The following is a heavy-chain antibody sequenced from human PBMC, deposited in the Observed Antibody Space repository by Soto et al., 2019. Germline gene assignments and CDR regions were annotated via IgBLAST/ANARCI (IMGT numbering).Heavy chain of an antibody. J-gene: IGHJ5*02. V-gene: IGHV3-21*04. CDR1: GFPFSRCA. Sequence: PGGSLRLSCAASGFPFSRCAMNWVRQAPGKGLEWVSTISHSDHSTYYADSVKGRFTISRDNAKNSLYLQMNSLRAEDTAVYYCARDSGVVAATSFDPWGQGTLVTVSS. CDR2: ISHSDHST. CDR3: ARDSGVVAATSFDP. D-gene: IGHD2-15*01.